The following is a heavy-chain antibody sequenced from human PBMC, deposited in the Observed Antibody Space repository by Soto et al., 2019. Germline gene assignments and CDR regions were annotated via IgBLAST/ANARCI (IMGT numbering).Heavy chain of an antibody. CDR3: ATVHNTSRSFDY. Sequence: EVQLLDSGGGLVQPGESLRLSCAASGFTITSSAMSWVRQAPGKGLEWVSTTGISGRTTYYADSVKGLFTVSRDDSKNTLNLQMSSLRAEDTAVYYCATVHNTSRSFDYWGQGNPVTVSS. J-gene: IGHJ4*02. V-gene: IGHV3-23*01. CDR2: TGISGRTT. CDR1: GFTITSSA. D-gene: IGHD1-20*01.